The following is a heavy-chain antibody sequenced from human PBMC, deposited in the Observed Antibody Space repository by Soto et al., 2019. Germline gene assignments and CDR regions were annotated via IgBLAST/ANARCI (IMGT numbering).Heavy chain of an antibody. D-gene: IGHD3-3*01. CDR1: GFTFSSYW. CDR2: INSDGSST. CDR3: ARELEVWSGYPYYYYYGMDV. Sequence: HPGGSLRLSCAASGFTFSSYWMHWVRQAPGKGLVWVSRINSDGSSTSYADSVKGRFTISRDNAKNTLYLQMNSLRAEDTAVYYCARELEVWSGYPYYYYYGMDVWGQGTTVTVSS. V-gene: IGHV3-74*01. J-gene: IGHJ6*02.